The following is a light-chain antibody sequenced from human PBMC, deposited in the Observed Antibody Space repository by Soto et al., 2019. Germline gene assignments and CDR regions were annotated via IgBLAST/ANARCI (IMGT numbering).Light chain of an antibody. Sequence: EIVLTQSPATLSLSPGEGATLSCRSSLSVDIYLAWYQQKPGQAPRLLIYDASNRAPGIPARFSGSGSKTDLTLTISSREPEDFAVYYCQKRCNWPLTFGGGTSLEIK. CDR3: QKRCNWPLT. J-gene: IGKJ4*01. CDR2: DAS. V-gene: IGKV3-11*01. CDR1: LSVDIY.